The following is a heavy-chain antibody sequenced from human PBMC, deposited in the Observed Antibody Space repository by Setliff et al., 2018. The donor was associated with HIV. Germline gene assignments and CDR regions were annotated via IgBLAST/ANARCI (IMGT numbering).Heavy chain of an antibody. V-gene: IGHV1-69*05. Sequence: SVKVSCKASGGTFSNYGMSWVRQAPGQGLEWMGGIIPISGTANYAQKFQGRVTITTDESTSTAYMELSGLRSEDTAVYYCATGDEFAAAATDYWGQGTLVTVSS. D-gene: IGHD6-13*01. CDR3: ATGDEFAAAATDY. J-gene: IGHJ4*02. CDR1: GGTFSNYG. CDR2: IIPISGTA.